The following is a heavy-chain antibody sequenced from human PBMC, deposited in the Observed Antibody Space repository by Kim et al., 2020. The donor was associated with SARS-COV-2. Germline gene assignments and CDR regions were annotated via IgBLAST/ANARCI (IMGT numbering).Heavy chain of an antibody. CDR2: ISWNSGSI. Sequence: GGSLRLSCAASGFTFDDYAMHWVRQAPGKGLEWVSGISWNSGSIGYADSVKGRFTISRDNAKNSLYLQMNSLRAEDTALYYCAKVGNWNDAHYGMDVWGQGTTVTVSS. V-gene: IGHV3-9*01. J-gene: IGHJ6*02. CDR3: AKVGNWNDAHYGMDV. CDR1: GFTFDDYA. D-gene: IGHD1-1*01.